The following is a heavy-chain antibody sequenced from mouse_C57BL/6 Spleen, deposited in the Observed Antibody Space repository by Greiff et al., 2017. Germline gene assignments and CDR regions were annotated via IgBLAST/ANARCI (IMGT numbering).Heavy chain of an antibody. V-gene: IGHV14-2*01. J-gene: IGHJ4*01. CDR1: GFNIKDYY. CDR3: ARSGGGSSPYAMDY. Sequence: EVMLVESGAELVKPGASVKLSCTASGFNIKDYYMHWVKQRTEQGLEWIGRIDPEDGETKYAPKFPGKATITADTSSNTAYLQLSSLTSEDTAVYYCARSGGGSSPYAMDYWGQGTSVTVSS. CDR2: IDPEDGET. D-gene: IGHD1-1*01.